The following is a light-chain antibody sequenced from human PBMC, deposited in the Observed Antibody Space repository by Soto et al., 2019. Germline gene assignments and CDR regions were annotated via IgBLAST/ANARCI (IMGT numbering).Light chain of an antibody. CDR3: SAWDDSLTGAI. CDR2: RND. V-gene: IGLV1-47*01. Sequence: QSVLTQPPSASETPGQRVTISCSGSSSNIGNNFIYWYQHLPGTAPKLLIYRNDQRPSGVPDRFSGSKSGTSASLAISGLRSEDEADYYCSAWDDSLTGAIFGGGTKVTVL. J-gene: IGLJ2*01. CDR1: SSNIGNNF.